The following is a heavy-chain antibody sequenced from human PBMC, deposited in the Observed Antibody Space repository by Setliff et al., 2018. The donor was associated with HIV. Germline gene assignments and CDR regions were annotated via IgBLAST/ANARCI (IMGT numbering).Heavy chain of an antibody. V-gene: IGHV3-21*01. CDR3: ARGSSWYGPNRHRHINY. CDR2: ISSSSTYK. Sequence: GGSLRLSCEASGFSFSTYSVNWIRQAPGKGLEWVSSISSSSTYKYIADSLKGRFTISRDDAKMSVYLQMNSLRAEDTGVYYCARGSSWYGPNRHRHINYWGQGTLVTVSS. D-gene: IGHD6-13*01. CDR1: GFSFSTYS. J-gene: IGHJ4*02.